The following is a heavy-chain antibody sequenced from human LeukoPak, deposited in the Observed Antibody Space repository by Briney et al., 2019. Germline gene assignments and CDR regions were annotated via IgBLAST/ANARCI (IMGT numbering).Heavy chain of an antibody. J-gene: IGHJ4*02. CDR1: GFTFSSYA. CDR2: ISGSGGST. Sequence: GGSLRLSCAASGFTFSSYAMSWVRQAPGKGLEWVSAISGSGGSTYYADSVKGRFTISRDNTKNTLYLQMNSLRAEDTAVYYCAKDRVVVVAAAFDYWGQGTLVTVSS. V-gene: IGHV3-23*01. D-gene: IGHD2-15*01. CDR3: AKDRVVVVAAAFDY.